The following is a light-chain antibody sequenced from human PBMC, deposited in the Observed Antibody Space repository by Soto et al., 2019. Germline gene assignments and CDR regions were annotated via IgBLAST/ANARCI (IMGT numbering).Light chain of an antibody. CDR2: DAS. CDR3: QQYDNLP. J-gene: IGKJ4*01. CDR1: QDISNY. Sequence: DIQMTQSPSSLSASVGDRVTITCQASQDISNYLNWYQQKPGKAPKLLIYDASDLETGVPSRFSGSGSATDFTFTIRSLQPEDIAKYYCQQYDNLPFGGGTKVEIK. V-gene: IGKV1-33*01.